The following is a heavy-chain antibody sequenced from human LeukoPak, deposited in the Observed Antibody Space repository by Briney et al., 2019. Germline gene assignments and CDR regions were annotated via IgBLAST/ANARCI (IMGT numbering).Heavy chain of an antibody. J-gene: IGHJ4*02. Sequence: SGRSLRLSCAASGFTFSNYGMHWVRQAPGKGLEWLAVIWYDGSDKYYPDSVKGRFTISRDNSKNTLYLQMSSLRAEDTAVYYCVKGSGSGWYGYWGQGTLVTVSS. CDR3: VKGSGSGWYGY. CDR2: IWYDGSDK. CDR1: GFTFSNYG. V-gene: IGHV3-33*06. D-gene: IGHD6-19*01.